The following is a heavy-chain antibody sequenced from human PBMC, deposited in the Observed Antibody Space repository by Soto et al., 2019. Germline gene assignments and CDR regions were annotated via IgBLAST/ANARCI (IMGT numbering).Heavy chain of an antibody. CDR2: INPILSMS. D-gene: IGHD3-10*01. V-gene: IGHV1-69*02. Sequence: QVQLVQSGAEVKKPGSSVRVSCKASGDTFTFYSINWVRQAPRLGLEWMGRINPILSMSNYAQRFQGRVTVPADKSTSTAYMELSSLRSEDTAMYYCASSYGSGYRAFDYWGQGAWSPSP. CDR1: GDTFTFYS. J-gene: IGHJ4*02. CDR3: ASSYGSGYRAFDY.